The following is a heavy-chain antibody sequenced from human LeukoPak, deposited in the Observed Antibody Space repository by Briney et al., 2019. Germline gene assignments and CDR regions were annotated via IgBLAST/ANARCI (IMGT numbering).Heavy chain of an antibody. Sequence: GGSLRLSCAASGFSFSSFAMTWVRQAPGKGLEWVSSISGGHYPTYNSDSVKGRFTISRDNSKNTLYLQMNSLRADDTAVYYCTKDPNGDYVGAFDPWGQGTLVTVSS. CDR1: GFSFSSFA. D-gene: IGHD4-17*01. CDR3: TKDPNGDYVGAFDP. J-gene: IGHJ5*02. V-gene: IGHV3-23*01. CDR2: ISGGHYPT.